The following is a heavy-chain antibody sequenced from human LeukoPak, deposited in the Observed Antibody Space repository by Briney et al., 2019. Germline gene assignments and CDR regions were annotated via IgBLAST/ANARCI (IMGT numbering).Heavy chain of an antibody. CDR3: ARWVAATPYYFDY. J-gene: IGHJ4*02. V-gene: IGHV1-69*04. Sequence: ASVKVSCKASGGTVSSYAISWVRQAPVQGLEWMGRIIPILGIANYAQKFQGRVTITADKSTSTAYMELSSLRSEDTAVYYCARWVAATPYYFDYWGQGTLVTVSS. D-gene: IGHD2-15*01. CDR2: IIPILGIA. CDR1: GGTVSSYA.